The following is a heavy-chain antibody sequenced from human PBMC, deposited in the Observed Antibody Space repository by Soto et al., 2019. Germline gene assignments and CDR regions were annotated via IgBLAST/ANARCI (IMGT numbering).Heavy chain of an antibody. V-gene: IGHV4-39*01. Sequence: QLQLQESGPGLVKPPETLSLTCTVSGGSISSSSYYWGWIRQPPGKGLEWIGSIYYSGSTYYNPSLTSRVTISVDTSKNQFPLKLSSVTAADTAVYYCARHRPAQQQLEGAEYFQHWGQGTLVTVSS. J-gene: IGHJ1*01. D-gene: IGHD6-13*01. CDR1: GGSISSSSYY. CDR2: IYYSGST. CDR3: ARHRPAQQQLEGAEYFQH.